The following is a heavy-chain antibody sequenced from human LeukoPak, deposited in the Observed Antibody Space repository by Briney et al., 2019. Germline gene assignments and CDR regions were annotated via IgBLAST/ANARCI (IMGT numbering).Heavy chain of an antibody. CDR1: GYSFTSYW. Sequence: GESLKISCKGSGYSFTSYWIGWVRQMPGKGLEWMGIIYPGDSDTRYSPSFQGQVTISADKSISTAYLQWSSLKASDTAMYYCARRGPTNYGDHSFYFDYWGQGTLVTVSS. CDR2: IYPGDSDT. CDR3: ARRGPTNYGDHSFYFDY. J-gene: IGHJ4*02. V-gene: IGHV5-51*01. D-gene: IGHD4-17*01.